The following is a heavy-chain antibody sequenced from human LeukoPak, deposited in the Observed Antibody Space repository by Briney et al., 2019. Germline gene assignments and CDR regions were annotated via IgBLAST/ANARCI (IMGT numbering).Heavy chain of an antibody. D-gene: IGHD4-23*01. CDR3: ARLLCGGGNCPSYFDY. V-gene: IGHV4-39*01. Sequence: GSLRLSCAASGFTFSSYWMNWVRQPPGKGLEWIGSIYYSGSTYYSPSLKSGVTMFIDMSKNRFSLKLSSVTAADTAMYYCARLLCGGGNCPSYFDYWGQGILVTVSS. CDR1: GFTFSSYW. J-gene: IGHJ4*02. CDR2: IYYSGST.